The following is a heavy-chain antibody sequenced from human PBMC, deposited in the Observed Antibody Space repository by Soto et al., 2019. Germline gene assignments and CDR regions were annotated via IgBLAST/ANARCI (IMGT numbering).Heavy chain of an antibody. Sequence: GGSLRLSCAASGFTFSSYSMNWVRQAPGKGLEWVSSISSSSSYIYYADSVKGRFTISRDNAKNSLYLQMNSLRAEDTAVYYCASLRVGATTAYYYGMDVWGQGTTVTVSS. CDR1: GFTFSSYS. D-gene: IGHD1-26*01. CDR3: ASLRVGATTAYYYGMDV. J-gene: IGHJ6*02. CDR2: ISSSSSYI. V-gene: IGHV3-21*01.